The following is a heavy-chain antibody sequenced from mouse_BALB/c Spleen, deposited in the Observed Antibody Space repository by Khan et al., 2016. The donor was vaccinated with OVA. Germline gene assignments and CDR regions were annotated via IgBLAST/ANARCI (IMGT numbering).Heavy chain of an antibody. Sequence: EVQLQESGPGLVKPSQSLSLTCTVTGYSITSDYARNWIRQFPGNKLEWMGYIANSGSTSYNPSLKSRISITRDTSKTQIFLRLNSVTNEYTATYYCARLGPGFAYWGQGTLVTVSA. J-gene: IGHJ3*01. CDR1: GYSITSDYA. CDR3: ARLGPGFAY. CDR2: IANSGST. D-gene: IGHD4-1*01. V-gene: IGHV3-2*02.